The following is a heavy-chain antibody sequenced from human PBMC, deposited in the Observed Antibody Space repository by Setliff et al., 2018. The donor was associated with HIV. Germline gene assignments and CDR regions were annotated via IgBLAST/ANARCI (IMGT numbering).Heavy chain of an antibody. V-gene: IGHV4-59*08. Sequence: PSETLSLTCTVSGGSISSHYWSWIRQPPGKGLEWIGSIYHSGSTYYNPSLKSRVTISVDTSKNHFSLKLSSVTAADTAVYYCASLLGYKDAFDIWGQGTMVTVSS. CDR1: GGSISSHY. D-gene: IGHD5-12*01. CDR3: ASLLGYKDAFDI. CDR2: IYHSGST. J-gene: IGHJ3*02.